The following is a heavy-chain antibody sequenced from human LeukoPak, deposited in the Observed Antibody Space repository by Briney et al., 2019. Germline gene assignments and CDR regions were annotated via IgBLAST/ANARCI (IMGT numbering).Heavy chain of an antibody. V-gene: IGHV4-34*01. CDR1: GGSFSGYY. D-gene: IGHD3-3*01. J-gene: IGHJ4*02. CDR2: INHSGST. Sequence: PSETLSLTCAVYGGSFSGYYWSWIRQPPGKGLEWIGEINHSGSTNYNPSLKSRVTISVDTSKNQFSLKLSSVTAADTAVYYCARDSEWLLSYFDYWGQGTLVTVSS. CDR3: ARDSEWLLSYFDY.